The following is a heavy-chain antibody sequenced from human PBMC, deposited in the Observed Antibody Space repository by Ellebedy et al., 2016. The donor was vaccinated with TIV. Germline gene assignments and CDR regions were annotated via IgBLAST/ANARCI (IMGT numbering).Heavy chain of an antibody. CDR1: GGTFSSYG. CDR2: IIPILGRP. CDR3: ATDSRYSYGYRFDF. Sequence: SVKVSCKASGGTFSSYGINWVRQAPGQGLEWMGRIIPILGRPDYAQNFQGRVTNNADKSTGTPYLELSSLRSEDTAVYYCATDSRYSYGYRFDFWGQGTLVIVSS. J-gene: IGHJ4*02. V-gene: IGHV1-69*04. D-gene: IGHD5-18*01.